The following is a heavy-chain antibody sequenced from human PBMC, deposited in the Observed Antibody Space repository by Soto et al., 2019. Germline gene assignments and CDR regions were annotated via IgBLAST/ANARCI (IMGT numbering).Heavy chain of an antibody. CDR3: AGADFWSGYYMSHYYYGMDV. CDR1: GFTFSSCA. V-gene: IGHV3-23*01. D-gene: IGHD3-3*01. J-gene: IGHJ6*02. CDR2: ISGSGGST. Sequence: EVQLLESGGGLVQPGGSLRLSCAASGFTFSSCAITWVRQAPGKGLEWVLAISGSGGSTYYADSVKGRFTISRDNSKNTLYLQMNSLRAEDTAVYYCAGADFWSGYYMSHYYYGMDVWGQGTTVTVSS.